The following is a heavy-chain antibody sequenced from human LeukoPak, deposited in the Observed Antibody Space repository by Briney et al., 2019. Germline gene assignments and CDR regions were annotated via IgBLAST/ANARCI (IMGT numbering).Heavy chain of an antibody. CDR2: FYTSGST. J-gene: IGHJ4*02. V-gene: IGHV4-61*02. CDR1: GGSISSGSYY. Sequence: SETLSLTCTVSGGSISSGSYYWGWIRQPAGKGLEWIGRFYTSGSTNYNPSLKSRVTISVDTSKNQFSLKLSSVTAADTAVYYCARDVWFGAGRTFDSWGQGTLVTVSS. CDR3: ARDVWFGAGRTFDS. D-gene: IGHD3-10*01.